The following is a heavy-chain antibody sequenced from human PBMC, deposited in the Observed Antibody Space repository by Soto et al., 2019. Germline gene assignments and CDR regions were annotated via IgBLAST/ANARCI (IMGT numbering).Heavy chain of an antibody. D-gene: IGHD2-15*01. CDR2: ISPSTGNT. CDR1: GHTFMNYA. CDR3: ARCYCSVGSCYTCWHFDL. V-gene: IGHV1-18*01. Sequence: QVQLVQSGAEVKEPGASVKLSCQASGHTFMNYAISWVRQAPGQGLEWMGWISPSTGNTDQAQNFQGRVTMTLDTSTNTANMELRTLRSDDSAVYYCARCYCSVGSCYTCWHFDLWGRGTLVTVSS. J-gene: IGHJ2*01.